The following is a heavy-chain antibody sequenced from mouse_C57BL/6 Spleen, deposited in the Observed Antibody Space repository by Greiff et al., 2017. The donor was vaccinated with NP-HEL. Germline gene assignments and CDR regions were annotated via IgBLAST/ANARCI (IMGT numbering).Heavy chain of an antibody. Sequence: QVQLQQPGAELVKPGASVKLSCKASGYIFTSYWMHWVKQRPGQGLEWIGMIHPNSGSTNYNEKFKSKATLTVDKSSSTAYMQLSSLTSEDSAVYYCARYYGSRDWYFDVWGTGTTVTVFS. V-gene: IGHV1-64*01. CDR3: ARYYGSRDWYFDV. D-gene: IGHD1-1*01. J-gene: IGHJ1*03. CDR2: IHPNSGST. CDR1: GYIFTSYW.